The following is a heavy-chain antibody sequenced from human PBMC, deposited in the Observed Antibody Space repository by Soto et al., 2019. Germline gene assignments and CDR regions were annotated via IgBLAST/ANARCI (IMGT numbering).Heavy chain of an antibody. CDR3: AREDSSGWNYYGMDV. CDR2: IYTSGST. D-gene: IGHD6-19*01. V-gene: IGHV4-4*07. J-gene: IGHJ6*02. Sequence: PSETLSLTCTVSGGSISSYYWSWIRQPAGKGLEWIGRIYTSGSTNYNPSLKSRVTMSVDTSKNQFSLKLSSVTAADTAVYYCAREDSSGWNYYGMDVWGQGTTVTVSS. CDR1: GGSISSYY.